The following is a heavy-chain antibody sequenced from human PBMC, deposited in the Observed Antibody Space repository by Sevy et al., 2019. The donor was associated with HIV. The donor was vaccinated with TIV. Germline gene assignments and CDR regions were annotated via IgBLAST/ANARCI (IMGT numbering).Heavy chain of an antibody. CDR3: ARTAQFGVVDY. J-gene: IGHJ4*02. V-gene: IGHV4-4*07. Sequence: SETLSLTCTVSGGSISGYYWSWIRHPAGKGLEWIGRIYSSGSTNYHPSLKSRVTMSVDTSKNQFSLKLSSVTAADTAVYYCARTAQFGVVDYWGQGTLVTVSS. CDR1: GGSISGYY. D-gene: IGHD3-3*01. CDR2: IYSSGST.